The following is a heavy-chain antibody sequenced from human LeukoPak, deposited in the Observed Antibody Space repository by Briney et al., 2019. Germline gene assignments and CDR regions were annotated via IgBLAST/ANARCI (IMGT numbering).Heavy chain of an antibody. CDR1: GGSISSSSYY. CDR3: ARVSGSYYGDFDY. V-gene: IGHV4-39*07. J-gene: IGHJ4*02. D-gene: IGHD1-26*01. CDR2: IYYSGST. Sequence: SETLSLTCTVSGGSISSSSYYWGWIRQPPGKGLEWIGSIYYSGSTYYNPSLKSRVTISVDTSKNQFSLKLSSVTAADTAVYYCARVSGSYYGDFDYWGQGTLVTVSS.